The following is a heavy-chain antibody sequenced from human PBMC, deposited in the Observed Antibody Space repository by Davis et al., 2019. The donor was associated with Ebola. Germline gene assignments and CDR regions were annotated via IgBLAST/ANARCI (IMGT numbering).Heavy chain of an antibody. CDR2: INPNDGRT. CDR3: AKEGYDILTGPNYGMDV. J-gene: IGHJ6*02. V-gene: IGHV1-46*01. Sequence: AASVKVSCKASGYTFTNYYMHWVRQAPGQGLEWMGMINPNDGRTIYAQKFQGRVTVTRDTSTTTVYMDLSSLRADDTAVYYCAKEGYDILTGPNYGMDVWGQGTTVTVSS. CDR1: GYTFTNYY. D-gene: IGHD3-9*01.